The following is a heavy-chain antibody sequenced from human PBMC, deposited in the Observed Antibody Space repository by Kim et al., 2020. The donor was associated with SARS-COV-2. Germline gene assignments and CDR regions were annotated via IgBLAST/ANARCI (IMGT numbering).Heavy chain of an antibody. CDR3: ARGITIFGVVIMGNYFDY. V-gene: IGHV3-48*03. CDR1: GFTFSSYE. J-gene: IGHJ4*02. D-gene: IGHD3-3*01. CDR2: ISSSGSTI. Sequence: GGSLRLSCAASGFTFSSYEMNWVRQAPGKGLEWVSYISSSGSTIYYADSVKGRFTISRDNAKNSLYLQMNSLRAEDTAVYYCARGITIFGVVIMGNYFDYWGQGTLVTVSS.